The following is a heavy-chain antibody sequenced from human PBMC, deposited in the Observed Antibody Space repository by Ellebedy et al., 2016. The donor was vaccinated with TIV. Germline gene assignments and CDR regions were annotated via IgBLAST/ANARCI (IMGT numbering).Heavy chain of an antibody. CDR2: IWFDGSNK. Sequence: GGSLRLSXAASGFPFSSSGMHWVRQTPGKGLEWVAIIWFDGSNKYYADSVKGRFTISRDNSENTLYLQMNSLRVEDTAMYYCARDRGTTSQNGWYFDSWGQGALVTVSS. CDR3: ARDRGTTSQNGWYFDS. CDR1: GFPFSSSG. D-gene: IGHD1-1*01. V-gene: IGHV3-33*01. J-gene: IGHJ4*02.